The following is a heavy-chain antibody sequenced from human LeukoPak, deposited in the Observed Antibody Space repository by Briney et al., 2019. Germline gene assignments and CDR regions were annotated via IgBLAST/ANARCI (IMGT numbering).Heavy chain of an antibody. D-gene: IGHD5-24*01. CDR2: IYSGGST. CDR1: GFTVSSNY. CDR3: AGDRDLDAFDI. Sequence: GGSLRLSCAASGFTVSSNYMSWVRQAPGKGLEWVSVIYSGGSTYYADSVKGRFTISRDNSKNTLYLQMNSLRAEDTAVYYCAGDRDLDAFDIWGQGTMVTVSS. J-gene: IGHJ3*02. V-gene: IGHV3-53*01.